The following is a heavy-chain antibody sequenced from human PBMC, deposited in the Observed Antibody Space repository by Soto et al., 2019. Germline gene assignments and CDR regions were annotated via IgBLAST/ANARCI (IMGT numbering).Heavy chain of an antibody. V-gene: IGHV3-30*18. J-gene: IGHJ4*02. CDR1: GFTFNIYG. CDR3: AKDQASGQGSFDS. Sequence: GGSLRLSCAASGFTFNIYGMHWVRQAPDKGLEWVALISYDGSNQYYADSVKGRFTISRDNSKNTLFLQMNSLRADDTAVYYCAKDQASGQGSFDSWGQGTRVTVSS. CDR2: ISYDGSNQ.